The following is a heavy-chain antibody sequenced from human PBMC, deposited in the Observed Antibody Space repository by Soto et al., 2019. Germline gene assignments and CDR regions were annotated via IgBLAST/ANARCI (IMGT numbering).Heavy chain of an antibody. V-gene: IGHV3-30*18. J-gene: IGHJ4*02. CDR1: GFTFNIYG. CDR3: AKDQASGQGSFDS. Sequence: GGSLRLSCAASGFTFNIYGMHWVRQAPDKGLEWVALISYDGSNQYYADSVKGRFTISRDNSKNTLFLQMNSLRADDTAVYYCAKDQASGQGSFDSWGQGTRVTVSS. CDR2: ISYDGSNQ.